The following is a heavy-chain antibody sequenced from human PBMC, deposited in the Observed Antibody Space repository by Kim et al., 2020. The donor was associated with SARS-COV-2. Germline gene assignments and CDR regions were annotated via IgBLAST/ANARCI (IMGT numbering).Heavy chain of an antibody. D-gene: IGHD2-2*01. V-gene: IGHV1-46*01. J-gene: IGHJ3*02. CDR3: AREGSGPAAFDAFDI. Sequence: QKFPGRVTMTRDTSTSTIYMELSSLRSEDTAVYYCAREGSGPAAFDAFDIWGQGTMVTVSS.